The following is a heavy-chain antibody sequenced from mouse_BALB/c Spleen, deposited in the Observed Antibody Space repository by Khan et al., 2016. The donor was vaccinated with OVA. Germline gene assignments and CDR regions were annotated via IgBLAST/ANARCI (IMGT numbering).Heavy chain of an antibody. CDR1: GNTLTTYT. D-gene: IGHD1-3*01. Sequence: QMQLEESGAELARPGASVKMSCKASGNTLTTYTMHWVKQRPGQGLEWIGYINPSSVYSHYNQKFKDKATLTADKSSSTAYMQLSSLTSEDSAVYYCARKEVGGYLDYWGQGTTLTVSS. CDR2: INPSSVYS. V-gene: IGHV1-4*01. CDR3: ARKEVGGYLDY. J-gene: IGHJ2*01.